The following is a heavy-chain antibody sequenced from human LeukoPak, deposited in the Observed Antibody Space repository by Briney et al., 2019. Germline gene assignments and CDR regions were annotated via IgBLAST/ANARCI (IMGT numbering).Heavy chain of an antibody. CDR3: ARGQGAGYPKTYYYYMDV. CDR2: INHSGST. Sequence: SETLSLTCAVYGGSFSGYYWSWIRQPPGKGLEWIGEINHSGSTNYNPSLKSRVTISVDTSKNQFSLKLSSVTAADTAVYYCARGQGAGYPKTYYYYMDVWGKGTTVTVS. J-gene: IGHJ6*03. CDR1: GGSFSGYY. D-gene: IGHD6-13*01. V-gene: IGHV4-34*01.